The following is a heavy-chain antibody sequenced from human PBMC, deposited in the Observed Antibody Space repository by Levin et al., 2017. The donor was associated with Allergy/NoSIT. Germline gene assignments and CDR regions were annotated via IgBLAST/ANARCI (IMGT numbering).Heavy chain of an antibody. D-gene: IGHD6-19*01. Sequence: GESLKISCKASGYTFNMYGINWVRQAPGQGLEWMGWISTDNGHRDYAQKVQGRVTMTTDRSTTTAYMELTSLTSDDTAMYFCARGKGGCESFDQWGQGTLVTGSS. CDR3: ARGKGGCESFDQ. V-gene: IGHV1-18*01. J-gene: IGHJ4*02. CDR1: GYTFNMYG. CDR2: ISTDNGHR.